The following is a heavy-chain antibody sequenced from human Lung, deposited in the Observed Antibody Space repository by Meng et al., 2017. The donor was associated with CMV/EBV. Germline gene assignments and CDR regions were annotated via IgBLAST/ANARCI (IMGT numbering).Heavy chain of an antibody. Sequence: GGSLRLXCAASGFTFSSYSMNWVRQAPGKGLEWVSSIISSSSYIYYADSVKGRYTNSRDNAKKSLYLKMNSLRAEDTAVYYCARDQGSCTSISCRGDAFDIWGQGTXVTVSS. J-gene: IGHJ3*02. CDR1: GFTFSSYS. CDR3: ARDQGSCTSISCRGDAFDI. CDR2: IISSSSYI. V-gene: IGHV3-21*01. D-gene: IGHD2-2*01.